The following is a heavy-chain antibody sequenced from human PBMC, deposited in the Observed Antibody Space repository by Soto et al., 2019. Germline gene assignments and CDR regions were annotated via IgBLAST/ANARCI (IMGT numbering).Heavy chain of an antibody. V-gene: IGHV1-69*13. CDR3: ARSGGKTASTRLAPDV. CDR1: GGTFSSYA. CDR2: IIPIFGTA. J-gene: IGHJ6*02. Sequence: GSSVKVSCNASGGTFSSYAISWVRHAPGQGLEWMGGIIPIFGTANYAQKFQGRVTITADESTSTAYMELSSLRSEDTAVYYCARSGGKTASTRLAPDVWGQGTTVTVSS. D-gene: IGHD3-16*01.